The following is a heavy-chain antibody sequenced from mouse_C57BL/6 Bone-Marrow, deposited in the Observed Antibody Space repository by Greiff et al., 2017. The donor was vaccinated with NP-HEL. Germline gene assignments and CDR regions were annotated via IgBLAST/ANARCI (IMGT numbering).Heavy chain of an antibody. Sequence: EVQLMESGPELVKPGASLKLSCKASGYSFPGSSFNWLKQSTGISLDWIGIIYPSIVFSSYNQKFKGKATLTVDKSSSTAYMELRSLTSEDSAVYYCAIPLYAMDYGGQGTSVTVSA. J-gene: IGHJ4*01. CDR3: AIPLYAMDY. CDR1: GYSFPGSS. CDR2: IYPSIVFS. V-gene: IGHV1-31*01.